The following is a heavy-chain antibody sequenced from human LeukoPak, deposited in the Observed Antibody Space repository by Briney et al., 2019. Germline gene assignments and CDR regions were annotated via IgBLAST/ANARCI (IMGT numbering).Heavy chain of an antibody. V-gene: IGHV4-59*12. Sequence: SETLSLTCTVSGGSISSYYWSWIRQPPGKGLEWIGYIYYSGSTNYNPSLKSRVTISVDTSKNQFSLKVSSATAADTAVYYCARGGGDSYYMDVWGKGTTVTISS. CDR1: GGSISSYY. D-gene: IGHD2-21*01. J-gene: IGHJ6*03. CDR2: IYYSGST. CDR3: ARGGGDSYYMDV.